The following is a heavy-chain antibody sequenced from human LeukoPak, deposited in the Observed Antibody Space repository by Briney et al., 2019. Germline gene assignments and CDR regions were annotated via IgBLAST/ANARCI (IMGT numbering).Heavy chain of an antibody. CDR1: GFTFSSYA. CDR2: ISYDGSNK. D-gene: IGHD5-18*01. V-gene: IGHV3-30*03. J-gene: IGHJ4*02. Sequence: PGGSLRLSCAASGFTFSSYAIHWVRQAPGKGLEWVAVISYDGSNKYYADSVKGRFTISRDNSKNTLYLQMNSLRAEDTAVYYCARAVDTTMLSVDSWGQGSLVTVSS. CDR3: ARAVDTTMLSVDS.